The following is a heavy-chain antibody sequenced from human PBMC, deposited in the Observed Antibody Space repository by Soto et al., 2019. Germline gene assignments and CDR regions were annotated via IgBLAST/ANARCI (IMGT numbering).Heavy chain of an antibody. CDR3: ARPLPTAGYYYGMDV. Sequence: QVQLVQSGAEVKKPGSSVKVSCKASGGTFSSYAISWVRQAPGQGLEWMGGIIPIFGTANYAQKFQGRVTIPADKSTYTAYMQVSSLRSEDTAVYFCARPLPTAGYYYGMDVWGHGTTVPVSS. CDR1: GGTFSSYA. J-gene: IGHJ6*02. D-gene: IGHD2-2*01. V-gene: IGHV1-69*14. CDR2: IIPIFGTA.